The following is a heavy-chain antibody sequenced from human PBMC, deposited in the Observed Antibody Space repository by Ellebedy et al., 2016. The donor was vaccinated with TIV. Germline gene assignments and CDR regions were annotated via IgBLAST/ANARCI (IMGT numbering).Heavy chain of an antibody. D-gene: IGHD1-1*01. V-gene: IGHV5-51*01. Sequence: GESLKISCKSSGYRFDNYWIAWVRQKPGKGLEWIGIINPGDSNTRYSPSFQGHVIMSADKSISTAYLQWNSLKASDTAMFYCARPSDWNDGYFHYWGQGTLVTVSS. CDR1: GYRFDNYW. J-gene: IGHJ4*02. CDR2: INPGDSNT. CDR3: ARPSDWNDGYFHY.